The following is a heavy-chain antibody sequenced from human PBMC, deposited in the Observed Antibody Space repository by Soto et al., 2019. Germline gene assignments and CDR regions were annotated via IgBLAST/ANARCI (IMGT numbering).Heavy chain of an antibody. CDR2: IFSNGST. V-gene: IGHV4-59*01. CDR3: ARVRFNMTRGVVIAPWFAP. Sequence: SETLSLTCTVSGASLSSYYWIWLRQPPGKGLEWIGHIFSNGSTDYNPSLKSRVTMSVDTPKNQFSLKLRSVSAADTAVYYCARVRFNMTRGVVIAPWFAPGGQGPLVPVSS. CDR1: GASLSSYY. J-gene: IGHJ5*02. D-gene: IGHD3-10*01.